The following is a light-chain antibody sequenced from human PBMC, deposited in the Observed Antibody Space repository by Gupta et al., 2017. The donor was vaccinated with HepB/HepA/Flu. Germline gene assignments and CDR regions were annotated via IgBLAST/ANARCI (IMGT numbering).Light chain of an antibody. CDR2: GAS. CDR3: QQYDWWPLS. V-gene: IGKV3-15*01. CDR1: QNVGTN. J-gene: IGKJ4*01. Sequence: DTVVTQSPTILSVSPGDRVTLSCRTSQNVGTNLAWYQQKVGQAPRLLVFGASSRATGIPARFIGSGSETEFSLIISSLQSEDFALYFCQQYDWWPLSFGGGTRV.